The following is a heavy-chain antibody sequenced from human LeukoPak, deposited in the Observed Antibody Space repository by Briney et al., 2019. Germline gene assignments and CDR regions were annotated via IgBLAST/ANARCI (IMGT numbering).Heavy chain of an antibody. D-gene: IGHD6-19*01. CDR1: GYTFTSYG. CDR2: ISAYNGNT. CDR3: ARDFAGYSSGWYLDY. V-gene: IGHV1-18*01. Sequence: GASVKVSCKASGYTFTSYGISWVRQAPGQGLEWMGWISAYNGNTNYAQKLQGRVTMTTDTSTSTAYMELRSLRSDDTAVYYCARDFAGYSSGWYLDYWGQGTLVTVSS. J-gene: IGHJ4*02.